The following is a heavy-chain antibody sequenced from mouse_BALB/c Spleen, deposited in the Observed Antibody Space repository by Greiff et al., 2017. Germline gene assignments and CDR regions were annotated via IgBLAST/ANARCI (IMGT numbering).Heavy chain of an antibody. Sequence: VKVVESGAELARPGASVKMSCKASGYTFTSYTMHWVKQRPGQGLEWIGYINPSSGYTNYNQKFKDKATLTADKSSSTAYMQLSSLTSEDSAVYYCARREYGNYPYAMDYWGQGTSVTVSS. D-gene: IGHD2-10*02. J-gene: IGHJ4*01. V-gene: IGHV1-4*01. CDR2: INPSSGYT. CDR1: GYTFTSYT. CDR3: ARREYGNYPYAMDY.